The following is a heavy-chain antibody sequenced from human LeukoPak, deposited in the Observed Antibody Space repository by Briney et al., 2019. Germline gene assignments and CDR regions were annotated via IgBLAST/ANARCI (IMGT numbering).Heavy chain of an antibody. Sequence: PSETLSLTCAVYGGSFSGYYWRWTRQPPGKGLEWIGEINHSGSTNYNPSLKSRVTISVDTSKSRFSLKLSSVTAADTAVYYCARGRVLGFGEPLYYFDYWGQGTLVTVSS. J-gene: IGHJ4*02. V-gene: IGHV4-34*01. D-gene: IGHD3-10*01. CDR1: GGSFSGYY. CDR2: INHSGST. CDR3: ARGRVLGFGEPLYYFDY.